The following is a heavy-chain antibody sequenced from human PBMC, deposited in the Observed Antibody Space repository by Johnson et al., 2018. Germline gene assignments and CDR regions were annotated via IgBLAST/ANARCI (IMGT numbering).Heavy chain of an antibody. CDR3: ATPGGAI. V-gene: IGHV3-23*04. D-gene: IGHD3-16*01. CDR1: GFPFSSYA. CDR2: TSGSGGRT. J-gene: IGHJ3*02. Sequence: VQLVQSGGGLVQPGGSRRLSCAASGFPFSSYAMSWVRQAPGKGLAWVSTTSGSGGRTAYADAVKGRFTISRDNSRNTPYLQMNSLRAEDTAVYYCATPGGAIWGQGTMVTVSS.